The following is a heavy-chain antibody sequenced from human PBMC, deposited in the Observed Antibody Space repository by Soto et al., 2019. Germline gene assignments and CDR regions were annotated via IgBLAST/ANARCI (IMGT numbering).Heavy chain of an antibody. Sequence: PGGTLILTWAASGFAVITAAFTWVRQAPGKGLEWVSAFSGRSKSTYYATSVKGRFTISKDNSKNTLYLQMNSLRAEDTALYYCAKGIDCGADCHSYDTFDIWGQGTVVTVSS. CDR1: GFAVITAA. CDR2: FSGRSKST. V-gene: IGHV3-23*01. D-gene: IGHD2-21*02. J-gene: IGHJ3*02. CDR3: AKGIDCGADCHSYDTFDI.